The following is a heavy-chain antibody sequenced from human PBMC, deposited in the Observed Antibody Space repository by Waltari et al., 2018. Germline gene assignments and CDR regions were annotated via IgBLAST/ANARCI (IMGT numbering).Heavy chain of an antibody. CDR2: ISYDGTNK. D-gene: IGHD1-7*01. V-gene: IGHV3-30-3*01. CDR3: ARGGGWNSHLDY. Sequence: VQLVESGGGVVQPGRSLRLSCAASGLTFSSYIMHWVRQPPGKGLEWVAVISYDGTNKYYADSVKGRFTISRDNSKNTLYLQMNSLRPDDTAVYYCARGGGWNSHLDYWGQGTLVTVSS. J-gene: IGHJ4*02. CDR1: GLTFSSYI.